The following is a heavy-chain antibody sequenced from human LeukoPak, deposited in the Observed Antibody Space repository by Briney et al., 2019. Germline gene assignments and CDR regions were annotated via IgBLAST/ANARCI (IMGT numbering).Heavy chain of an antibody. V-gene: IGHV1-46*01. CDR2: INPSGGST. D-gene: IGHD3-22*01. Sequence: GDSVKDSCQASVYTFTSYYMHWVRQAPGQGLEWMGIINPSGGSTSYAQKFQGRVTMTRETSTRTVYMELSSLRSEDTAVYYCARVKPNYYDSSAYGTFDVWGQGTMVTVSS. J-gene: IGHJ3*01. CDR1: VYTFTSYY. CDR3: ARVKPNYYDSSAYGTFDV.